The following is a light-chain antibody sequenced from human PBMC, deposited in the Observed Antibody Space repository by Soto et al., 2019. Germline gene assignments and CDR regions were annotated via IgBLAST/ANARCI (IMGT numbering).Light chain of an antibody. V-gene: IGKV3-20*01. J-gene: IGKJ1*01. CDR1: QSVSSSY. CDR2: GAS. CDR3: HQYGSSAWT. Sequence: EIVLTQSPGTLSLSPGERATLSCRASQSVSSSYLAWYQQKPGQAPRLLIYGASSRATGIPDRFSGSGSGTDFTLTISRLEPEDFAVYYCHQYGSSAWTFGHGSKVDIK.